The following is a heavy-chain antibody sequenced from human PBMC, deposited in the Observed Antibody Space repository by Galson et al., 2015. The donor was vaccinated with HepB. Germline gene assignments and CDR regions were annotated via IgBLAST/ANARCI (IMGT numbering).Heavy chain of an antibody. CDR1: GFTFSNYW. J-gene: IGHJ4*02. D-gene: IGHD4-17*01. V-gene: IGHV3-74*01. CDR3: GTAFEY. CDR2: INNDGSST. Sequence: SLRLSCAASGFTFSNYWMHWVRQAPGKGLVWVSGINNDGSSTYYADSVKGRFTISRDNAKNTLYLQMNTLRAEDTAVYYCGTAFEYWGQGDLVTVSS.